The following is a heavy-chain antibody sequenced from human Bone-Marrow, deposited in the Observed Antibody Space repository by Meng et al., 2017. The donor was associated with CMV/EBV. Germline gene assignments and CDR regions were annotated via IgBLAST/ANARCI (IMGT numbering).Heavy chain of an antibody. Sequence: ASVKVSCKASGYSFTSYGITWVRQAPGQGLEWVGWISANNSRTNYVEKVRVRVTMTTDTSTTTAYMELRSLTSDDTAVYYCARDEQRLAPGFDYWGQGTLVTVSS. CDR1: GYSFTSYG. D-gene: IGHD1/OR15-1a*01. CDR2: ISANNSRT. V-gene: IGHV1-18*01. CDR3: ARDEQRLAPGFDY. J-gene: IGHJ4*02.